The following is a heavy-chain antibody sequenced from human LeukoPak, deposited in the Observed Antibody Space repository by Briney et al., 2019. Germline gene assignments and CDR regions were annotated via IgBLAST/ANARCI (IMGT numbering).Heavy chain of an antibody. CDR1: GFTVSSNY. Sequence: PGGPLRLSCAASGFTVSSNYMSWVRQAPGKGLEWVSVIYSGGSTYYADSVKGRFTISRDNSKNTLYLQMNSLRAEDTAVYYCARGVEWELYYYYMDVWGKGTTVTVSS. D-gene: IGHD1-26*01. J-gene: IGHJ6*03. CDR3: ARGVEWELYYYYMDV. V-gene: IGHV3-53*05. CDR2: IYSGGST.